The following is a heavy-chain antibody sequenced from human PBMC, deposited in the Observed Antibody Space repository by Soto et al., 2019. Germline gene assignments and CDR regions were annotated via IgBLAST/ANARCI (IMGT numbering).Heavy chain of an antibody. J-gene: IGHJ4*02. Sequence: PSETLSLTCAVYGGSFSGYYWSWIRQPPGKGLEWIGEINHSGSTNYNPSLKSRVTISVDTSKNQFSLKLSSVTAADTAVYYCARGYSHIGNYWGQGTLVTVSS. D-gene: IGHD6-13*01. CDR1: GGSFSGYY. CDR3: ARGYSHIGNY. V-gene: IGHV4-34*01. CDR2: INHSGST.